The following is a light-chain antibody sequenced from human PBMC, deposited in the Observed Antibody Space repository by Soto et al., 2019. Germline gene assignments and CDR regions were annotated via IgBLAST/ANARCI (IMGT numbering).Light chain of an antibody. V-gene: IGKV3-20*01. CDR2: GAF. CDR3: EQYATSPRT. Sequence: ESVLTQSPGTLSLSPGERVTLYCKASQRVSNSYLAWYQQRPGQAPRLLIYGAFSRATDAPDRFSGSESGTEFTLTIDRLAPEYSAVYFCEQYATSPRTFGQGTKVEVK. CDR1: QRVSNSY. J-gene: IGKJ1*01.